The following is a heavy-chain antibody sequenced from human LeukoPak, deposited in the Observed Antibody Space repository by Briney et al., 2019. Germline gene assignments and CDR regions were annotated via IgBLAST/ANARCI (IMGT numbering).Heavy chain of an antibody. J-gene: IGHJ4*02. D-gene: IGHD4-11*01. CDR3: AKDYSNYDLIPDY. CDR1: GLTFGSYA. CDR2: ISGSGGST. V-gene: IGHV3-23*01. Sequence: GGSLRLSCAASGLTFGSYAMSWVRQAPGKGLEWVSAISGSGGSTYYADSVKGRFTISRDNSKNTLYPQMNSLRAEDTAVYYCAKDYSNYDLIPDYWGQGTLVTVSS.